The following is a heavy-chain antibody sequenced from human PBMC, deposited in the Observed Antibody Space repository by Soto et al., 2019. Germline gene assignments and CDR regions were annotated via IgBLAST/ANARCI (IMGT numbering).Heavy chain of an antibody. J-gene: IGHJ4*02. CDR3: ERGWDGGYEYFDY. Sequence: SETLSLTCTVSGGSISSGGYYWSWIRQHPGKGLEWIGYIYYSGSTYYNPSLKSRVTISVDTSKNQFSLKLSSVTAADTAVYYCERGWDGGYEYFDYWGQGTLVTVSS. CDR2: IYYSGST. D-gene: IGHD3-22*01. CDR1: GGSISSGGYY. V-gene: IGHV4-31*03.